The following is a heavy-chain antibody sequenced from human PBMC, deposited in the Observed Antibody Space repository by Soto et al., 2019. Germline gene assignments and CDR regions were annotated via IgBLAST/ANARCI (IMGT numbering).Heavy chain of an antibody. Sequence: GGSLRLSCAASGFTFSSYAMSWVRQAPGKGLEWVSAISGSGGSTYYADSVKGRFTISRDNSKNTLYLQMNSLRAEDTAVYYCAKVGGASKWLVLTSFDYWGQGTLVTVSS. D-gene: IGHD6-19*01. CDR2: ISGSGGST. J-gene: IGHJ4*02. V-gene: IGHV3-23*01. CDR1: GFTFSSYA. CDR3: AKVGGASKWLVLTSFDY.